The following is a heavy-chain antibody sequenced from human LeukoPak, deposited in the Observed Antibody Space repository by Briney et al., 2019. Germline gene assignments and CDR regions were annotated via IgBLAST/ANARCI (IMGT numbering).Heavy chain of an antibody. V-gene: IGHV1-2*04. CDR3: ARDSGHGPWELLDY. J-gene: IGHJ4*02. CDR1: GYTFTGYY. Sequence: ASVKVSCKASGYTFTGYYMHWVRQAPGQGLEWMGWINPNSGGTNYAQKFQGWVTMTRDTSISTAYMELSRLRSDDTAVYYCARDSGHGPWELLDYWGQGTLVTVSS. CDR2: INPNSGGT. D-gene: IGHD1-26*01.